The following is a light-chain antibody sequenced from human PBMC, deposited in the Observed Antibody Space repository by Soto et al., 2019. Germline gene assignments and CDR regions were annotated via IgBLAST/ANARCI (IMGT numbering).Light chain of an antibody. CDR2: EVN. V-gene: IGLV2-14*01. J-gene: IGLJ1*01. CDR3: ISYASTSTAV. Sequence: QSVLTQPASVSGSPGQSITISCTGTSSDVGAYNYVSWYQQHPGKAPKLTIYEVNYRPSGVSNRFSGSKSGITASLTISGLQAEDEADYYCISYASTSTAVFGTGPKVTVL. CDR1: SSDVGAYNY.